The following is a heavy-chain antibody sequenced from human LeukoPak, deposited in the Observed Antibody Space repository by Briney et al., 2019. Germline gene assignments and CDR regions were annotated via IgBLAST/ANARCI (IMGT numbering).Heavy chain of an antibody. CDR2: IYYSGST. Sequence: SETLSLTCTVSGGSISSYYWSWIRQPPGKGLEWIGYIYYSGSTNYNPSLKSRVTISVDTSKNQISLKLSSVTAADTAVYYCARDSSNYYGSGKSRYYYGMDVWGQGTTVTVSS. CDR3: ARDSSNYYGSGKSRYYYGMDV. J-gene: IGHJ6*02. D-gene: IGHD3-10*01. CDR1: GGSISSYY. V-gene: IGHV4-59*01.